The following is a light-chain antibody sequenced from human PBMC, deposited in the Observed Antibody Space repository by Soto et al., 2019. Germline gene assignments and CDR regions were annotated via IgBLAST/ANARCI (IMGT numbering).Light chain of an antibody. CDR1: TSNIGNNY. J-gene: IGLJ3*02. CDR2: STR. CDR3: AAWDDSLSGPM. Sequence: QSVLTQPRSASGTPGQRVTISCSGNTSNIGNNYVYWYLQLPGTAPKLLIYSTRYRPSGVPDRFSGSKSGTSASLAISGLRSEDEGDYYCAAWDDSLSGPMFGGGTKLTVL. V-gene: IGLV1-47*02.